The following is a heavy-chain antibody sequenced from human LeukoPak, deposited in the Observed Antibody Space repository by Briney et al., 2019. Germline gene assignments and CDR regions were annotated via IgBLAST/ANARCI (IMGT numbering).Heavy chain of an antibody. CDR1: GFTFSSYS. CDR2: IIISSSYR. J-gene: IGHJ5*02. Sequence: GGSLRLSCEASGFTFSSYSMNWVRQAPGKGLNWVSSIIISSSYRGYADSVKGRFTTSRDNGENSVYIQMNSLRPEDTAVYFCARERSYCRCATCSLDLWGQGTLVTVSS. V-gene: IGHV3-21*01. D-gene: IGHD2-15*01. CDR3: ARERSYCRCATCSLDL.